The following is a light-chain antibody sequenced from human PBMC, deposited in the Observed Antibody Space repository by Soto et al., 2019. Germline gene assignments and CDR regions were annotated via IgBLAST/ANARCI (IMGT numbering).Light chain of an antibody. J-gene: IGKJ1*01. V-gene: IGKV1-39*01. Sequence: DIQMTQSPSSLSASVGDRVTITCRASQSISSYLNWYQQKPGKATKLLIYAASSLQSGVPSRFSGSGSGTDFTLTISSLQPEDFATYYCQQSYSTLPTFGQGTKVEIK. CDR2: AAS. CDR3: QQSYSTLPT. CDR1: QSISSY.